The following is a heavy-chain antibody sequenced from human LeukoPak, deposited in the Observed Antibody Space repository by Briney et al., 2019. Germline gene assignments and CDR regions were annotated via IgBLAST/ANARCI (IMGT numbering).Heavy chain of an antibody. CDR3: ARGQVKVRGVRAPVPYGMDV. CDR2: INHSGST. Sequence: GSLRLSCAASGFTFSSYEMNWVRQPPGKGLEWIGEINHSGSTNYNPSLKSRVTISVDTSKNQFSLKLSSVTAADTAVYYCARGQVKVRGVRAPVPYGMDVWGKGTTVTVSS. V-gene: IGHV4-34*01. CDR1: GFTFSSYE. J-gene: IGHJ6*04. D-gene: IGHD3-10*01.